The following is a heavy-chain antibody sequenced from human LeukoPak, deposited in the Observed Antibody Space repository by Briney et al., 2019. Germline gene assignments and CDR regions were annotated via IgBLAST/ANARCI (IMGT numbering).Heavy chain of an antibody. CDR2: INHSGGT. Sequence: SDTLSLTCAVYGRSFSGYYCSWIRQPPGKGQEWIGEINHSGGTNYNPSLKSRVTISVDTSKNQFSLKLSSVTAADTAVYYCARGVQDYYYYMDVWGKGTTVTVSS. V-gene: IGHV4-34*01. CDR1: GRSFSGYY. CDR3: ARGVQDYYYYMDV. J-gene: IGHJ6*03. D-gene: IGHD1-1*01.